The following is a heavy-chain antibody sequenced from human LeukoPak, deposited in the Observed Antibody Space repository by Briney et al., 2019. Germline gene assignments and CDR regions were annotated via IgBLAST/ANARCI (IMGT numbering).Heavy chain of an antibody. CDR2: INPNSGGT. CDR3: ARDTRRWELLGFDY. Sequence: ASVNVSCKPSGYTLTGYYMHWVRQAPREGLEWMGCINPNSGGTNYAQKFQGRVTMTRDTSISTAYMELSRLRSDDTAVYYCARDTRRWELLGFDYWGQGTLVTVSS. J-gene: IGHJ4*02. D-gene: IGHD1-26*01. V-gene: IGHV1-2*02. CDR1: GYTLTGYY.